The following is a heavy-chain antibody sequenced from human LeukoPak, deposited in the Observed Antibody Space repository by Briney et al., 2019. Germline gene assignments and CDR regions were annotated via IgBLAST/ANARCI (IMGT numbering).Heavy chain of an antibody. D-gene: IGHD3-22*01. CDR1: GFTFDDYA. CDR3: AKGDHYYDSSGYPV. J-gene: IGHJ4*02. V-gene: IGHV3-9*01. CDR2: ISWNSGSI. Sequence: GGSLRLSCAASGFTFDDYAMHWVRQAPGKGLEWVSGISWNSGSIGYADSVKGRFTISRDNAKNSLYLQMNSLRAEDTAVYYCAKGDHYYDSSGYPVWGQGTLVTVSS.